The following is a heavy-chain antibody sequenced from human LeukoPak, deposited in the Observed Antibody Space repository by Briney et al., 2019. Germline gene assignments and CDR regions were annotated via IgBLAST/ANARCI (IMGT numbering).Heavy chain of an antibody. CDR2: ISSSSSYI. J-gene: IGHJ6*02. V-gene: IGHV3-21*01. Sequence: GGSLRLSCAASGFTFSSYSMNWVRQAPGKGLEWVSSISSSSSYINYADSVKGRFTISRDNAKNSLYLQMNSLRAEDTAVYYCARGHYAMDVWGQGIMVIVSS. CDR1: GFTFSSYS. CDR3: ARGHYAMDV.